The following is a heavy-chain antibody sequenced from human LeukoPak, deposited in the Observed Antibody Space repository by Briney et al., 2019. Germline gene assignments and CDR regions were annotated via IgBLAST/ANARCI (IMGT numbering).Heavy chain of an antibody. CDR3: AKDQYYDSSGYYDVQGFDY. CDR1: GFTFSSYG. J-gene: IGHJ4*02. Sequence: GGSLRLSCAASGFTFSSYGMHWVRQAPGKGLEWVAFIRYDGTNTYYADSVKGRFTISRDNSKNTLYLQMNSLRAEDTAVYYCAKDQYYDSSGYYDVQGFDYWGQGTLVTVSS. V-gene: IGHV3-30*02. D-gene: IGHD3-22*01. CDR2: IRYDGTNT.